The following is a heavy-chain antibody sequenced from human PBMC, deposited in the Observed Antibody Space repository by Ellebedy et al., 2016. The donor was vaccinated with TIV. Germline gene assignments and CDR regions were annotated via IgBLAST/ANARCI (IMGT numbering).Heavy chain of an antibody. Sequence: SETLSLXCTVSGGSISSGGYYWSWIRQHPGKGLEWIGYIYYSGSTYYNPSLKSRVTISVDTSKNQFSLKLSSVTAADTAVYYCARDIVATIYHAFDIWGQGTMVTVSS. CDR2: IYYSGST. J-gene: IGHJ3*02. V-gene: IGHV4-31*03. CDR1: GGSISSGGYY. CDR3: ARDIVATIYHAFDI. D-gene: IGHD5-12*01.